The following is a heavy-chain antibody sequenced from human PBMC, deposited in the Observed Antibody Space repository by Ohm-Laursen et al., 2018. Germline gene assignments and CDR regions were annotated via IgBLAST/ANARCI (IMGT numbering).Heavy chain of an antibody. J-gene: IGHJ5*02. CDR1: GYTFTGYY. CDR3: ARDRRATTFDP. V-gene: IGHV1-2*02. CDR2: INPNGGAT. Sequence: GASVKVSCKASGYTFTGYYMHWVRQAPGQGLEWMGWINPNGGATSYAQKFQGRVTMTRDTSISTAYMELSRLRSDDTAVYYCARDRRATTFDPWGQGTLVTVSS. D-gene: IGHD4-11*01.